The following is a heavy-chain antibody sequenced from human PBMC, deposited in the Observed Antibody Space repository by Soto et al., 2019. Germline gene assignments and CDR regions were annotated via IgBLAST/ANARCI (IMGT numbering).Heavy chain of an antibody. J-gene: IGHJ3*02. V-gene: IGHV1-58*02. CDR2: IVVGSGNT. CDR3: AAPLGYCSGGSCYGAFDI. CDR1: GFTFTSSA. D-gene: IGHD2-15*01. Sequence: ASVKVSCKASGFTFTSSAMQWVRQARGQRLEWIGWIVVGSGNTNYAQKFQERVTITRDMSTSTAYMELSSLRSEDTAVYYCAAPLGYCSGGSCYGAFDIWGQGTMVTVSS.